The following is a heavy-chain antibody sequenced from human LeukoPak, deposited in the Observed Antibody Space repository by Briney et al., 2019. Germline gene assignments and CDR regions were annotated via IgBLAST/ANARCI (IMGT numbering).Heavy chain of an antibody. CDR2: ISGSGGST. CDR3: AKTLRGYTYGHAFDI. V-gene: IGHV3-23*01. Sequence: GGSLRLSCAASGSTFSTYAMSWVRQAPGKGLEWVSAISGSGGSTYYADSVKGRFTISRDNSKNTLDLQMNSLRAEDAAVYYCAKTLRGYTYGHAFDIWGQGTMVTASS. CDR1: GSTFSTYA. J-gene: IGHJ3*02. D-gene: IGHD5-18*01.